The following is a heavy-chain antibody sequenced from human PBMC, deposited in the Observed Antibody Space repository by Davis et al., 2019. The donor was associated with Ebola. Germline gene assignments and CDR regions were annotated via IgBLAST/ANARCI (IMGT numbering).Heavy chain of an antibody. J-gene: IGHJ6*02. CDR3: ARGGWASGMDV. CDR1: GGSFSGYY. D-gene: IGHD6-19*01. Sequence: SETLSLTCAVHGGSFSGYYWSWIRQPPGKGLEWIGEINHSGSTNYNPSLKSRVTISVDTSKNQFSLKLSSVTAADTAVYYCARGGWASGMDVWGQGTTVTVSS. V-gene: IGHV4-34*01. CDR2: INHSGST.